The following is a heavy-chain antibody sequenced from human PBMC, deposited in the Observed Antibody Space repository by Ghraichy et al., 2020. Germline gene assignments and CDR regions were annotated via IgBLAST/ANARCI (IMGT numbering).Heavy chain of an antibody. V-gene: IGHV4-34*01. CDR3: ARGRRGVFWQQLAPNYYYYGMDV. CDR1: GGSFSGYY. D-gene: IGHD6-13*01. Sequence: SETLSLTCAVYGGSFSGYYWSWIRQPPGKGLEWIGEINHSGSTNYNPSLKSRVTISVDTSKNQFSLKLSSVTAADTAVYYCARGRRGVFWQQLAPNYYYYGMDVWGQGTTVTVSS. J-gene: IGHJ6*02. CDR2: INHSGST.